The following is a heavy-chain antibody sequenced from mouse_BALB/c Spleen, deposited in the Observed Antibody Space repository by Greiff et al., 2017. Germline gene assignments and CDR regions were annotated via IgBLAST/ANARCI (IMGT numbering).Heavy chain of an antibody. V-gene: IGHV5-17*02. J-gene: IGHJ3*01. Sequence: DVQLVESGGGLVQPGGSRKLSCAASGFTFSSFGMHWVRQAPEKGLEWVAYISSGSSTIYYADTVKGRFTISRDNPKNTLFLQMTSLRSEDTAMYYCARLGIYDYDAVAYWGQGTLVTVSA. D-gene: IGHD2-4*01. CDR1: GFTFSSFG. CDR2: ISSGSSTI. CDR3: ARLGIYDYDAVAY.